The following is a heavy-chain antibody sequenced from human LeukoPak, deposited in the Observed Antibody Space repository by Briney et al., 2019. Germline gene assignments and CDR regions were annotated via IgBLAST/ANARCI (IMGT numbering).Heavy chain of an antibody. V-gene: IGHV3-23*01. CDR1: GFTFSSYA. CDR2: ISGSGGST. D-gene: IGHD2-2*01. Sequence: PGGSLRLSCAASGFTFSSYAMSWVRQAPGKGLEWVSAISGSGGSTYYADSVKGRFTISRDNAKNSLYLQMNSLRAEDTALYYCAKDFQDIVVVPAAFTHHYYYYGMDVWGQGTTVTVSS. J-gene: IGHJ6*02. CDR3: AKDFQDIVVVPAAFTHHYYYYGMDV.